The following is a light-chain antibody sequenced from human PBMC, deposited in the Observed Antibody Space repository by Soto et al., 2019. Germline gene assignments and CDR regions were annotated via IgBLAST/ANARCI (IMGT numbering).Light chain of an antibody. V-gene: IGKV3-20*01. J-gene: IGKJ2*01. CDR2: GAS. Sequence: EIVLTQSPETLSLSPGERATLSCRPSQSVCSNSLAWYQQKPGQAPRLFIYGASSRATGIPDRFSGSGSGTDFTLTISRLEPEDFAVYYCQLYGRSTMYTFGQGTRLEIK. CDR1: QSVCSNS. CDR3: QLYGRSTMYT.